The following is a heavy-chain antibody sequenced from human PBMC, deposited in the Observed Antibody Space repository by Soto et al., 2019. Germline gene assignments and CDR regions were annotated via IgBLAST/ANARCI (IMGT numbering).Heavy chain of an antibody. J-gene: IGHJ5*02. V-gene: IGHV4-4*02. D-gene: IGHD6-19*01. CDR1: GDSVSSPYY. CDR3: ARSAGWYAVHA. Sequence: QVQLQESGPGLVKPSGTLSLTCAVSGDSVSSPYYWCWVRQPPGKGLEWIGEVFHTGTTSYNPSLRSRVTISIDKSNNQFSLDLSSVPAADTAVYYCARSAGWYAVHAWGPGTLVIVSS. CDR2: VFHTGTT.